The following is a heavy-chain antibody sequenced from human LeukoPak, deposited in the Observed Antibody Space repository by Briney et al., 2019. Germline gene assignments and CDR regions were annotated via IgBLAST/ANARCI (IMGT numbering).Heavy chain of an antibody. CDR1: GFTFSSYS. Sequence: KAGGSLRLSCAASGFTFSSYSMNWVRQAPGKGLEWVSSISSSSSYIYYADSVKGRFTISRDNAKNTLNLQMNSLRAEDTAVYYCAKDRIGYCGSTSCPPWFDPWGQGTLVTVSS. D-gene: IGHD2-2*01. V-gene: IGHV3-21*01. CDR2: ISSSSSYI. J-gene: IGHJ5*02. CDR3: AKDRIGYCGSTSCPPWFDP.